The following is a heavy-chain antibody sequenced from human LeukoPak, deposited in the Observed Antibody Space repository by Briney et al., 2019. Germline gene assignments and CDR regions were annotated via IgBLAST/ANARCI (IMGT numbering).Heavy chain of an antibody. J-gene: IGHJ5*02. CDR1: GFTVSSNY. D-gene: IGHD3-22*01. CDR2: IYSGGST. CDR3: ARESGGYDSSGYYYNWFDP. V-gene: IGHV3-66*01. Sequence: GGSLRLSCAASGFTVSSNYMSWVRQAPGKGLEWVSVIYSGGSTYYADSVKGRFTISRDNSKNTLYLQMNSLRAEDTAVYYCARESGGYDSSGYYYNWFDPWGQGTLVTVSS.